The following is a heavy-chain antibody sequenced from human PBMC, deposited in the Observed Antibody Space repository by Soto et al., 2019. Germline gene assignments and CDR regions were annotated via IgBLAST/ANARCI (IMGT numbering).Heavy chain of an antibody. CDR2: MHSSGSA. D-gene: IGHD3-16*01. CDR1: GSSMSNYY. CDR3: VRPGHTFGGVI. Sequence: PSETLSLTCTVSGSSMSNYYGSWIRQPPGRGLEWIGFMHSSGSANYNSSLKGRATISLDTYNNQISLILTSVTAADTAVYYCVRPGHTFGGVIWGQGTMVTVSS. V-gene: IGHV4-59*01. J-gene: IGHJ4*02.